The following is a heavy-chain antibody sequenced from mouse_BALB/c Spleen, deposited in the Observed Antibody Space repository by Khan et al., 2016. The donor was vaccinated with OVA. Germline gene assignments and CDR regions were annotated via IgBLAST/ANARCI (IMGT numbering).Heavy chain of an antibody. CDR1: GYTFTDYV. V-gene: IGHV1-77*01. Sequence: QVQLKESGPELVKPGASVKMSCKASGYTFTDYVISWVKQRPGQGLEWIGEIYPGSGNTNYNEKFRGKATLTADKSSSTAYMQVSSLTSEDSAVYFCARPSYDYGSNSYWFFHVWGAGTTVTVSS. D-gene: IGHD1-1*01. CDR3: ARPSYDYGSNSYWFFHV. J-gene: IGHJ1*01. CDR2: IYPGSGNT.